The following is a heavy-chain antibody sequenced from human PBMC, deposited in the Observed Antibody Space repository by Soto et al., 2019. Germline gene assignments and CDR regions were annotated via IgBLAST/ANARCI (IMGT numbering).Heavy chain of an antibody. Sequence: EVQLVESGGGLVKPGQSLRPSCTATGFNFGAYGMSWVRQAPGRGLEWVSFFTFSSLHIYYAESVGGRFVISRDDSKNSLFLQMDSLKTEDTAFYYCARSGDVAVGWFDPWGQGTQVTVSS. CDR3: ARSGDVAVGWFDP. CDR1: GFNFGAYG. CDR2: FTFSSLHI. J-gene: IGHJ5*02. V-gene: IGHV3-21*02. D-gene: IGHD3-10*01.